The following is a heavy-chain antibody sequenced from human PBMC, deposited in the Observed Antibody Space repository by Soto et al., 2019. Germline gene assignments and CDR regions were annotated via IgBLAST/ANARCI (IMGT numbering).Heavy chain of an antibody. CDR3: ARDSGKGAYFDY. D-gene: IGHD1-26*01. CDR1: GFTFSDHY. CDR2: IRNKANSNTT. V-gene: IGHV3-72*01. J-gene: IGHJ4*01. Sequence: EVQLVESGGGLVQPGGSQRLSCAASGFTFSDHYMDWVRQAPGKGLEWVGRIRNKANSNTTDYAASVKGRFTISRDGSKKSRYLPMISLKNEETAIYYCARDSGKGAYFDYWGHGTLATVSS.